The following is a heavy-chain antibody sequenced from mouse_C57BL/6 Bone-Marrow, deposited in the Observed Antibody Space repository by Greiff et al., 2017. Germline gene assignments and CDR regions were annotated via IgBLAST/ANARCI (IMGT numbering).Heavy chain of an antibody. CDR3: ADYGSSPYYFDY. CDR1: GYTFTSYW. Sequence: QVQLKQPGAELVKPGASVKLSCKASGYTFTSYWMHWVKQRPGQGLEWIGMIHPNSGSTNYNEKFKSKATLTVDKSSSTAYMQLSSLTSEDSAVYYCADYGSSPYYFDYWGQGTTLTVSS. V-gene: IGHV1-64*01. J-gene: IGHJ2*01. D-gene: IGHD1-1*01. CDR2: IHPNSGST.